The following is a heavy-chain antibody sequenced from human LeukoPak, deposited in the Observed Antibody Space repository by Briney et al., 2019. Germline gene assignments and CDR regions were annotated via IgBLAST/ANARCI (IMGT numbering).Heavy chain of an antibody. V-gene: IGHV1-8*03. CDR3: ARVLSGSPDY. CDR2: MNPNSGNT. J-gene: IGHJ4*02. CDR1: GYTFTSYG. D-gene: IGHD3-10*01. Sequence: ASVKVSCKASGYTFTSYGISWVRQAPGQGLVWMGWMNPNSGNTGYAQKFQGRVTITRNTSISTAYMELSSLRSEDTAVYYCARVLSGSPDYWGQGTLVTVSS.